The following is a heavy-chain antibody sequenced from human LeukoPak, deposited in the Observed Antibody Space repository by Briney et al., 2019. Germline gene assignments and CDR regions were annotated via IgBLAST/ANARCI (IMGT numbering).Heavy chain of an antibody. CDR3: ARDLEERGYSYGSRFGFYY. Sequence: GGSLRLSCAAPGFTFSSHWMHWLRQAPGKGLVWVSRINSYGSSTSYAASVKGRFTISRDNAKNTLYVHMNSLRADDTAVYYCARDLEERGYSYGSRFGFYYWGQGTLVTVSS. CDR2: INSYGSST. CDR1: GFTFSSHW. V-gene: IGHV3-74*01. J-gene: IGHJ4*02. D-gene: IGHD5-18*01.